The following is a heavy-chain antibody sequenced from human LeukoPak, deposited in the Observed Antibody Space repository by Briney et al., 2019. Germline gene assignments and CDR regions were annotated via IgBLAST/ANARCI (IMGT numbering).Heavy chain of an antibody. V-gene: IGHV4-34*01. J-gene: IGHJ4*02. CDR2: INHSGST. D-gene: IGHD3-10*01. CDR1: GGSFNNYY. CDR3: AKSLLWFGESWLDY. Sequence: PSETLSLTCAVYGGSFNNYYWSWIRQPPGKGLEWIGEINHSGSTNYNPSLKSRVTISIDTSKNQFSLKLSSVTAADTAVYYCAKSLLWFGESWLDYWGQGTLDTVSS.